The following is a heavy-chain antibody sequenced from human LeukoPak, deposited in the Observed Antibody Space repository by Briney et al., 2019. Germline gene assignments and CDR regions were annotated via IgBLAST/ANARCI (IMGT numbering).Heavy chain of an antibody. D-gene: IGHD2-15*01. CDR3: ARDSDCSGGSCYSDGYYYYYGMDV. CDR2: IYYSGST. J-gene: IGHJ6*04. CDR1: GGSVSSGSYY. Sequence: KPSETLSLTCTVSGGSVSSGSYYWSWIRQPPGKGLEWIGYIYYSGSTNYNPSLKSRVTISVDTSKNQFSPKLSSVTAADTAVYYCARDSDCSGGSCYSDGYYYYYGMDVWGKGTTVTVSS. V-gene: IGHV4-61*01.